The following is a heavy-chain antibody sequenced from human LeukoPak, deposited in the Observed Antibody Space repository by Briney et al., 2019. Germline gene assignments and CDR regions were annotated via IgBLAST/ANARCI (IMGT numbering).Heavy chain of an antibody. CDR2: IYYSGST. Sequence: SETLSLTCTVSGGSISSYYWSWIRQPPGKGLEWIGYIYYSGSTNYNPSLKSRVTISVDTSKNQFSLKLRSVTAADTAVYYCARVHYGSGSLYYYYYYMDVWGKGTTVTISS. D-gene: IGHD3-10*01. CDR3: ARVHYGSGSLYYYYYYMDV. V-gene: IGHV4-59*01. J-gene: IGHJ6*03. CDR1: GGSISSYY.